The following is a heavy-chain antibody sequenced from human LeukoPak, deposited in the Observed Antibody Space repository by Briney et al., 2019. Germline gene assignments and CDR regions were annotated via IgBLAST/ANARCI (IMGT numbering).Heavy chain of an antibody. CDR3: AKDHSSGYPYAFDI. CDR1: GFTFSSYW. D-gene: IGHD3-10*01. V-gene: IGHV3-74*01. CDR2: INSAGSST. Sequence: PGGSLRLSCAASGFTFSSYWMHWVRQAPGKGLVWVSRINSAGSSTAYADSVKGRFTISRDNSKNTLSLQMISLRAEDTALYYCAKDHSSGYPYAFDIWGQGTMVTVSS. J-gene: IGHJ3*02.